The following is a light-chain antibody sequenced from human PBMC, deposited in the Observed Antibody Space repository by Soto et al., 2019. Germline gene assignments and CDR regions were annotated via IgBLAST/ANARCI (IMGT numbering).Light chain of an antibody. J-gene: IGKJ1*01. CDR1: ESAFTHY. CDR2: SVF. V-gene: IGKV3D-7*01. Sequence: PGARATHSCRASESAFTHYLSWYQQRHGQPPRLLIYSVFIRANGIPDRISGSGSGTEFTLTISSLQPEDFATYYCQQSYSTLWTFGQGTKVDIK. CDR3: QQSYSTLWT.